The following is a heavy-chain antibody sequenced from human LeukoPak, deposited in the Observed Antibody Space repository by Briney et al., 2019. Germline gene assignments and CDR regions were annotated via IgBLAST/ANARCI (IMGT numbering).Heavy chain of an antibody. Sequence: SETLSLTCAVYGGSFSGYYWSWIRQPPGKGLEWIGEINHSGSTNYNPSLKSRVTISVDTSKNQSSLKLSSVTAADTAVYYCARLPYCGGDCYSYGMDVWGQGTTVTVSS. CDR3: ARLPYCGGDCYSYGMDV. D-gene: IGHD2-21*01. J-gene: IGHJ6*02. CDR2: INHSGST. CDR1: GGSFSGYY. V-gene: IGHV4-34*01.